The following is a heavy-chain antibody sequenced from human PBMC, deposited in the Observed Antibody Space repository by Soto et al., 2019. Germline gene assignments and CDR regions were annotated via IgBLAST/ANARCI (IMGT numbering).Heavy chain of an antibody. CDR3: AVHGSIFGVVIPKI. V-gene: IGHV4-31*03. D-gene: IGHD3-3*01. J-gene: IGHJ4*02. CDR1: GGSISSGGYY. Sequence: SETLSLTCTVSGGSISSGGYYWSWIRQHPGKGLEWIGYIYYSGSTYYNPSLKSRVTISVDTSKNQFSLKLSSVTAADTAVYYCAVHGSIFGVVIPKIWGQGTLVTVSS. CDR2: IYYSGST.